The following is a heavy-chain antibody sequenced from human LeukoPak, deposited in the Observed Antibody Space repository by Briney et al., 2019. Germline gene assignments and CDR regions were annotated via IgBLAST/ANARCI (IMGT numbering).Heavy chain of an antibody. CDR1: GYTFTGYY. CDR2: INPNSGGT. CDR3: ARDLDAAAGTLGY. D-gene: IGHD6-13*01. J-gene: IGHJ4*02. V-gene: IGHV1-2*04. Sequence: ASVKVSCKASGYTFTGYYMHWVRQAPGQGLEWMGWINPNSGGTNYAQKFQGWVTMTRDTSISTAYMELSRLRSDDTAVYYCARDLDAAAGTLGYWGQGTLVTVSS.